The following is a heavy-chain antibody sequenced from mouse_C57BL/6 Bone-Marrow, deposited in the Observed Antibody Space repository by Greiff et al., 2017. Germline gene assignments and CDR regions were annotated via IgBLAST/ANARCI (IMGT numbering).Heavy chain of an antibody. CDR1: GYTFTSYW. D-gene: IGHD2-5*01. V-gene: IGHV1-61*01. Sequence: QVQLKQPGAELVRPGSSVKLSCKASGYTFTSYWMDWVKQRPGQGLEWIGNIYPSDSETHYNQKFKDKATLTVDKSSSTAYMQLSSLTSEDSAVYYCARGDYSNPAWFAYWGQGTLVTVSA. CDR2: IYPSDSET. J-gene: IGHJ3*01. CDR3: ARGDYSNPAWFAY.